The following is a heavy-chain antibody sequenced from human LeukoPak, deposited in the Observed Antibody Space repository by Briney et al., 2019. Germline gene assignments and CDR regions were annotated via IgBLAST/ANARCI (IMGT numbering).Heavy chain of an antibody. V-gene: IGHV1-8*03. J-gene: IGHJ3*02. CDR1: GYTFTSYD. CDR2: MNPNSGNT. D-gene: IGHD2-2*01. Sequence: ASVKVSCKASGYTFTSYDINWVRQATGQGLEWMGWMNPNSGNTGYAQKFQGRVTITRNTSISTAYMELSSLRSEDTAVYYCARGIGGYCSSTSCAFDMWGQGTMVTVSS. CDR3: ARGIGGYCSSTSCAFDM.